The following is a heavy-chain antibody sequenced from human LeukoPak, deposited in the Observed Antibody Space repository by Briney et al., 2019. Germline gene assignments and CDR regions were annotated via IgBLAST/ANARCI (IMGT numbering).Heavy chain of an antibody. Sequence: SETLSLTCSVSGASITSYYWTWIRQPAGKGLEWIGRIYTRGSTNYNPPLKSRVTMSVDTSKNQFSLKLSSVTAADTAVYYCARDKVDCSGGSCYSVPYYGMDVWGQGTTVTVSS. CDR3: ARDKVDCSGGSCYSVPYYGMDV. CDR2: IYTRGST. D-gene: IGHD2-15*01. J-gene: IGHJ6*02. V-gene: IGHV4-4*07. CDR1: GASITSYY.